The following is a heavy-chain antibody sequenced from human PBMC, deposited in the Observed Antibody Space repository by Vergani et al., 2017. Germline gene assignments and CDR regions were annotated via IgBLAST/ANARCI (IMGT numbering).Heavy chain of an antibody. CDR1: GGSISSHY. CDR3: ARCIAAAGTGRWFDP. Sequence: QVQLQQWGAGLLKPSETLSLTCTVSGGSISSHYWSWIRQPPGKGLEWIGYIYYSGSTNYNPSLKSRVTISVDTSKNQFSLKLSSVTAADTAVYYCARCIAAAGTGRWFDPWGQGTLVTVSS. D-gene: IGHD6-13*01. V-gene: IGHV4-59*11. CDR2: IYYSGST. J-gene: IGHJ5*02.